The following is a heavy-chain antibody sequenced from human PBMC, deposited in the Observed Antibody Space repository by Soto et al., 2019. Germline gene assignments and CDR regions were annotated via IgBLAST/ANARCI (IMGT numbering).Heavy chain of an antibody. CDR1: GFTFSTYW. D-gene: IGHD2-2*01. CDR3: AREPGSKHPFYY. J-gene: IGHJ4*02. CDR2: ISTDGSST. Sequence: EVQLVESGGGLVQPGGSLRLSCAPTGFTFSTYWMHWVRQGPGKGLVWVSRISTDGSSTTYADSVKGRFTISRDNAKNTLYLQMNCLRAEDTAVYYCAREPGSKHPFYYCGQGSLVTVSS. V-gene: IGHV3-74*01.